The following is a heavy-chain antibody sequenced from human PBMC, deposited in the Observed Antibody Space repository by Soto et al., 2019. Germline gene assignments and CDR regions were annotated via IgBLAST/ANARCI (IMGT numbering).Heavy chain of an antibody. CDR2: ISAYNGNT. V-gene: IGHV1-18*01. CDR3: ARGTITGTPRVPFRYFDY. CDR1: GYTFTSYG. J-gene: IGHJ4*02. Sequence: ASVKVSCKASGYTFTSYGISWVRQAPGQGLEWMGWISAYNGNTNYAQKLQGRVTMTTDTSTSTAYMELRSLRSDDTAVYYCARGTITGTPRVPFRYFDYWGQGTLVTVSS. D-gene: IGHD1-20*01.